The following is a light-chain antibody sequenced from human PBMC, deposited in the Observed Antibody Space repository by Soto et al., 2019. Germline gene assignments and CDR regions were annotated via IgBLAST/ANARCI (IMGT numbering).Light chain of an antibody. CDR1: SSDVGSYNL. J-gene: IGLJ2*01. V-gene: IGLV2-23*01. CDR3: CSYAGSSIHVV. Sequence: QSALTQPASVSGSPGQSITISCTGTSSDVGSYNLVSWYQQHPGKAPKLMIYECSKRPSGVSNRFAGSKSGNTASLTIPGLQAEDEADYYCCSYAGSSIHVVFGGGTKLTVL. CDR2: ECS.